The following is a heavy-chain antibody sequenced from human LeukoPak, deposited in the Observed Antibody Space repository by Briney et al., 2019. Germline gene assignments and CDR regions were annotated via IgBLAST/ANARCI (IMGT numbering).Heavy chain of an antibody. Sequence: PGGSLRLSCAASGFTFSSYSMNWVRQAPGKGLEWVAVISYDGSKKYADSVKGRFTISRDNSKNTLHLQMNSLRAEDTAVYFCARDANWGSQGVDYWGQGTLVTVSS. CDR2: ISYDGSKK. CDR1: GFTFSSYS. J-gene: IGHJ4*02. D-gene: IGHD7-27*01. V-gene: IGHV3-30*03. CDR3: ARDANWGSQGVDY.